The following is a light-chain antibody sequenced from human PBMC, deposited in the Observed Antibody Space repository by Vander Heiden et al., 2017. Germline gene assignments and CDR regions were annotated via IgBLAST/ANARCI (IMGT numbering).Light chain of an antibody. Sequence: EIVMTQSPATLSVSPGERATLSCRASQSVSSNLAWYQQKPGQAPRLLIYGASTRATGIPARFSGSGYGTEFTLTISSRQSEDFAVYYCQQNNNWPLYTFGQWTKLEIK. J-gene: IGKJ2*01. CDR2: GAS. CDR1: QSVSSN. V-gene: IGKV3-15*01. CDR3: QQNNNWPLYT.